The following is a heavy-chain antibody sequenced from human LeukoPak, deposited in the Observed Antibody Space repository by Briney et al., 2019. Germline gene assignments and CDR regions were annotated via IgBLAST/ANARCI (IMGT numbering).Heavy chain of an antibody. J-gene: IGHJ4*02. CDR3: AKSREGVPTRCLDS. Sequence: GGSLRLSCAAHGFPLRIYPMSWVRQAPGKGLEWVSLISGSGGSTFYAASVERRFTISRDTSKNALYLQMDSLRAEDTAVYYCAKSREGVPTRCLDSWGQGTLVTVSS. V-gene: IGHV3-23*01. CDR1: GFPLRIYP. CDR2: ISGSGGST. D-gene: IGHD5-24*01.